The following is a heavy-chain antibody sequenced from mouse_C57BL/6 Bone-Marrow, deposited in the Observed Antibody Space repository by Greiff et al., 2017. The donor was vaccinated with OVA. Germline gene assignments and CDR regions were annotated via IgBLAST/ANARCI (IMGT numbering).Heavy chain of an antibody. CDR2: ISGGGGNT. Sequence: EVKLMESGGGLVKPGGSLKLSCAASGFTFSSYTMSWVRQTPEKRLEWVATISGGGGNTYYPDSVKGRFTISRDNAKNTLCLQMSSLRSEDTALYYCARRWVYFDYWGQGTTLTVSS. CDR3: ARRWVYFDY. J-gene: IGHJ2*01. CDR1: GFTFSSYT. V-gene: IGHV5-9*01. D-gene: IGHD4-1*01.